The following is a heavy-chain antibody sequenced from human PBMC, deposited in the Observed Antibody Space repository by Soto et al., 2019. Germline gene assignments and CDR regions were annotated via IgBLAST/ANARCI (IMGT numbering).Heavy chain of an antibody. V-gene: IGHV1-2*04. CDR3: ARVPTSGGFDY. Sequence: AASVKVSCKASGYTFTGYYMHWVRQAPGQGLEWMGWINPNSGGTNYAQKFQGWVTMTRDTSISTAYMELSRLRSDDTAVYYCARVPTSGGFDYWGQGTLVTVSS. J-gene: IGHJ4*02. D-gene: IGHD2-15*01. CDR2: INPNSGGT. CDR1: GYTFTGYY.